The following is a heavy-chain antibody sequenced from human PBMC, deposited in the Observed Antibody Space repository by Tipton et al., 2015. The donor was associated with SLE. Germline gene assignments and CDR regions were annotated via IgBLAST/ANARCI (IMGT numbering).Heavy chain of an antibody. CDR3: ARDLDYGDYKDAFNM. Sequence: SLRLSCAASGFTFSNYGMNWVRQGPGKGLVWVSRITSDGSGTNYADSVKGRFTISRDNAKNSLFLQMNSLRAEDTAVYYCARDLDYGDYKDAFNMWGQGTMITVSS. D-gene: IGHD4-17*01. J-gene: IGHJ3*02. V-gene: IGHV3-74*01. CDR1: GFTFSNYG. CDR2: ITSDGSGT.